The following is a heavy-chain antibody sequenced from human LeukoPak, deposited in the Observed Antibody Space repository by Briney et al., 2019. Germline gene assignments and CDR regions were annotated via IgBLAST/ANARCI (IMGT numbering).Heavy chain of an antibody. D-gene: IGHD6-13*01. J-gene: IGHJ4*02. CDR3: AKGNLPIIAAAGLFDY. CDR2: ISGSGSIT. CDR1: GFTFSSYV. V-gene: IGHV3-23*01. Sequence: GGTLRLSCAASGFTFSSYVMTWVRQAPGKGLEWVSAISGSGSITEYADSVKGRFTISRDNSKNTLYLQMNSLRAEDTAVYYCAKGNLPIIAAAGLFDYWGQGTLVTVSS.